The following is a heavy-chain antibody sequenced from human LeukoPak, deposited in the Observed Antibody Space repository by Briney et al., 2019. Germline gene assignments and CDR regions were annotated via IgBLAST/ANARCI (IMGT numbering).Heavy chain of an antibody. CDR1: GLTFSSYA. CDR2: ISGSGDRT. V-gene: IGHV3-23*01. CDR3: AKGGISLVRGSFDY. Sequence: GGSLRLSCAVSGLTFSSYAMSWVRQAPGKGLEWVSAISGSGDRTYYADSVKGRFTTSRDNFKNTLYLQMNNLRADDTAVYYCAKGGISLVRGSFDYWGLGTLVTVSS. J-gene: IGHJ4*02. D-gene: IGHD3-10*01.